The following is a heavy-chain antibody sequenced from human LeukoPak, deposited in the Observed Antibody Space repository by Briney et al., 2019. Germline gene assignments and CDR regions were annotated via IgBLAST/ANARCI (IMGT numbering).Heavy chain of an antibody. CDR2: IYHSGST. CDR3: ARGGRITMSENAFDI. V-gene: IGHV4-30-2*01. Sequence: SETLSLTCAVSGGSISSGGYSWSWIRQPPGKSLEWIGYIYHSGSTYYNPSLKSRVTISVDRSKNQFSLKLSSVTAADTAVYYCARGGRITMSENAFDIWGQGTMVTVSS. CDR1: GGSISSGGYS. D-gene: IGHD3-22*01. J-gene: IGHJ3*02.